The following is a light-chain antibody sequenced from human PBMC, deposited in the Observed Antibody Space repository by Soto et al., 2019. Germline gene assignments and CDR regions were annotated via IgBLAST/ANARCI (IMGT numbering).Light chain of an antibody. Sequence: EIVMTQSPATLSLSPGDIATLSCRTSQSVSSNLAWYQQKPGQAPRLLIFGASTRATGIPARFSGSGSGTDFTLTISSLQPEDFATYYCLLDFSYFWAFGQGTKVDI. V-gene: IGKV3-15*01. CDR2: GAS. CDR3: LLDFSYFWA. J-gene: IGKJ1*01. CDR1: QSVSSN.